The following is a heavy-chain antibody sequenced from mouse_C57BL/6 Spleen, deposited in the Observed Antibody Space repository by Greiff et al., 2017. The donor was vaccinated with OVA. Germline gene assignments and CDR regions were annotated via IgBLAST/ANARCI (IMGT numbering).Heavy chain of an antibody. J-gene: IGHJ4*01. CDR3: ARHADYEEAMDY. CDR2: ISSGGSYT. Sequence: EVQLVESGGDLVKPGGSLKLSCAASGFTFSSYGMSWVRQTPDKRLEWVATISSGGSYTYYPDSVKGRFTISRDNAKNTLYLQMSSLKSEDTAMYYCARHADYEEAMDYGGQGTSVTVSS. CDR1: GFTFSSYG. D-gene: IGHD2-4*01. V-gene: IGHV5-6*01.